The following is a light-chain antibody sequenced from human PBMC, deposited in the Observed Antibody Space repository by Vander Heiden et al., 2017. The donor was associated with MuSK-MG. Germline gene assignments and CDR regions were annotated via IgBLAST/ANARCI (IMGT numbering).Light chain of an antibody. CDR1: SSDVGSYNL. CDR2: EGS. Sequence: QSALTQPASVSGSPGQSITLCCTGTSSDVGSYNLVSCYQQHPGNAPQLMIYEGSKRPSGVANRFSGSKSGNTASLTISGLQAEDEADYYCCSYAGSSTWVFGGGTKLTVL. CDR3: CSYAGSSTWV. V-gene: IGLV2-23*01. J-gene: IGLJ2*01.